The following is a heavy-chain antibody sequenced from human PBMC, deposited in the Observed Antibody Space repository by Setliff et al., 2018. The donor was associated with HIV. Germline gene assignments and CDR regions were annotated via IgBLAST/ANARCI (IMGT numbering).Heavy chain of an antibody. CDR2: ISSSGGTT. CDR3: VRSLSGNSSTYYWAFDF. J-gene: IGHJ4*02. Sequence: GSLRLSCAASGFTFSTYAMTWVRQAPGKGLEWVSSISSSGGTTYFADTVKGRFTISRDNSKNSLWLQLDSLKVEDTALYFCVRSLSGNSSTYYWAFDFWGQGAPVTVSS. V-gene: IGHV3-23*01. D-gene: IGHD3-22*01. CDR1: GFTFSTYA.